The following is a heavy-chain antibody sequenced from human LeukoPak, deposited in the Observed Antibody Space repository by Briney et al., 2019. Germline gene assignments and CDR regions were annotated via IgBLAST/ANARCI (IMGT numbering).Heavy chain of an antibody. Sequence: PGGSLRLSCAASGLTFSSYAMSWVRQAPGKGLEWVSGISGSAFSTGYADSVKGRFTISRDNSRNTLYLQMNSLRGDDTAVYYCVKGLGVDDNWGQGTLVTVSS. CDR2: ISGSAFST. CDR1: GLTFSSYA. CDR3: VKGLGVDDN. D-gene: IGHD3-10*01. V-gene: IGHV3-23*01. J-gene: IGHJ4*02.